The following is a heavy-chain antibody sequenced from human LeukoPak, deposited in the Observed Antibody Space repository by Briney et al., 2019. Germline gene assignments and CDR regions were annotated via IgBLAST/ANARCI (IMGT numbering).Heavy chain of an antibody. Sequence: GGSLRLSCAASGFTVSSNYMSWVRQAPGKGLEWVSVIYSGGSTYYADSVKGRFTISRDNAKNSLYLQMNSLRAEDTAVYYCAREAYDSSGYYYAFDIWGQGTMVTVSS. CDR3: AREAYDSSGYYYAFDI. J-gene: IGHJ3*02. CDR2: IYSGGST. D-gene: IGHD3-22*01. V-gene: IGHV3-53*01. CDR1: GFTVSSNY.